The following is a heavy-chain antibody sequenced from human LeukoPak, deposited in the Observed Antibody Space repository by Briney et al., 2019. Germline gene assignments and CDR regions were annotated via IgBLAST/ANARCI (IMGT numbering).Heavy chain of an antibody. CDR2: MNPNSGNA. Sequence: AASVKVSCKASGYTFTSYDINWVRQAPGQGLQWMGWMNPNSGNAVYAQKFQGRVTMTRSTSINTAYMELSSLRSEDTAVYYCARGSSRSFDIWGLGTMVTVSS. CDR1: GYTFTSYD. J-gene: IGHJ3*02. D-gene: IGHD3-10*01. V-gene: IGHV1-8*01. CDR3: ARGSSRSFDI.